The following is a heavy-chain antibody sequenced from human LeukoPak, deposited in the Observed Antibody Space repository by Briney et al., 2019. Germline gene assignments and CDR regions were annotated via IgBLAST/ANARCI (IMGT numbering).Heavy chain of an antibody. D-gene: IGHD2-21*01. J-gene: IGHJ4*02. Sequence: GGSLRLSCAASGFTFSSHSMNWVRQAPGKGLEWVSSISSSSSYIYYADSVKGRFTISRDNAKNSLYLQMNSLRAEDTAVYYCARDPYCGGDCPIDYWGQGTLVTVSS. V-gene: IGHV3-21*01. CDR2: ISSSSSYI. CDR3: ARDPYCGGDCPIDY. CDR1: GFTFSSHS.